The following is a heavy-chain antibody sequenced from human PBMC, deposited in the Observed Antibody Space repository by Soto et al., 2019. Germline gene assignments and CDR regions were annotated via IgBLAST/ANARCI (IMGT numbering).Heavy chain of an antibody. CDR2: IYWDDDK. J-gene: IGHJ1*01. CDR3: AHTVGLVVVTSEDEYFQH. D-gene: IGHD2-15*01. Sequence: QITLKESGPTLVKPTQTLTLTCTFSGFSLSTSGVGVGWIRQPPGKALEWLAVIYWDDDKGYSPSLKNRLTITKDTSKKQVVLTMTNMDPVDTATYYCAHTVGLVVVTSEDEYFQHWGQGTQVTVSS. CDR1: GFSLSTSGVG. V-gene: IGHV2-5*02.